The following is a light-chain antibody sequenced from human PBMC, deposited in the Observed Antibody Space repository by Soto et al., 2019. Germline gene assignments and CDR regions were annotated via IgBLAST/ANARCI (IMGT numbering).Light chain of an antibody. CDR1: HGISSS. J-gene: IGKJ3*01. CDR2: GAS. V-gene: IGKV1-8*01. CDR3: QQYYDYPLT. Sequence: AIRMTQSPSSFSASTGDRVTITCRASHGISSSLAWYQQKPGKAPKLLIFGASTLQSGVPSRFSGSGSGTDFTLTISCLQSEDFATYFCQQYYDYPLTFGPGTKVDIK.